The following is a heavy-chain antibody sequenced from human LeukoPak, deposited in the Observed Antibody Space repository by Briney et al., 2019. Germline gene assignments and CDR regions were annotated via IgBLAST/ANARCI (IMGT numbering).Heavy chain of an antibody. CDR3: AREEGIAARFYGMDV. V-gene: IGHV1-18*01. Sequence: EASVKVSCKASGYTFTSYGISWVRQAPGQGLDWMGLISAYNGNTNYAQKLQGRVTMTTDTSTSTAYMELRSLRSDDTAVYSCAREEGIAARFYGMDVWGQGTTVTVSS. D-gene: IGHD6-6*01. CDR2: ISAYNGNT. CDR1: GYTFTSYG. J-gene: IGHJ6*02.